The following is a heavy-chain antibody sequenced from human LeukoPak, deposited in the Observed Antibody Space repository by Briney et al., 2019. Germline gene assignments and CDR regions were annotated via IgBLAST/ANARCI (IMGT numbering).Heavy chain of an antibody. CDR1: GGSISSGGYS. CDR2: IYYSGST. J-gene: IGHJ4*02. Sequence: PSQTLSLTCTVSGGSISSGGYSWSWIRQHPGKGLEWIGYIYYSGSTYYNPSLKSRVTISVDTSKNQFSLKLSSVTAADTAVYYCAREYYYDSSGYSYFDYWGQGTLVTVSS. CDR3: AREYYYDSSGYSYFDY. V-gene: IGHV4-31*03. D-gene: IGHD3-22*01.